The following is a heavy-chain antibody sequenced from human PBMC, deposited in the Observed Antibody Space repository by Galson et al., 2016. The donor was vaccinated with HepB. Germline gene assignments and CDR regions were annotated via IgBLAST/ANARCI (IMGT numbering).Heavy chain of an antibody. CDR3: AAEYSSWMGAFDI. J-gene: IGHJ3*02. Sequence: SLRLSCAASGFTFSSYSMHWVRQAPGKGLEWVAVILYNGGREYYADSVKGRFTISRDKSKNTLYLQMNSLSAEDAAVYYCAAEYSSWMGAFDIWGQGTMVTVSS. CDR1: GFTFSSYS. V-gene: IGHV3-30*03. D-gene: IGHD6-6*01. CDR2: ILYNGGRE.